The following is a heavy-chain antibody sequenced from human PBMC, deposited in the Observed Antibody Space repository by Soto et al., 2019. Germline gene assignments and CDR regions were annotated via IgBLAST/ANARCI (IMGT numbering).Heavy chain of an antibody. CDR2: IYYSGST. D-gene: IGHD4-17*01. CDR1: GGSISSGGYY. CDR3: ARSPEATVTAFDY. Sequence: QVQLQESGPGLVKPSQTLSLTCTVSGGSISSGGYYWSWIRQHPGKGLEWIGYIYYSGSTYYNPSLKSRVTIAVDTSKNQFSLKLSSLTAADTAVYYCARSPEATVTAFDYWGQGTLVTVSS. V-gene: IGHV4-31*03. J-gene: IGHJ4*02.